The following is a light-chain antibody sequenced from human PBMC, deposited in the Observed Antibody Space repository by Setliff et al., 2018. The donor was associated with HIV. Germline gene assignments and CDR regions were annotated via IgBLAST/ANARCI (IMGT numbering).Light chain of an antibody. CDR2: DVS. J-gene: IGLJ1*01. V-gene: IGLV2-14*03. CDR1: SSDVGVYNY. CDR3: SSYTYTSSTPLYV. Sequence: QSVLTQPASVSGSPGQSITISCTRTSSDVGVYNYVSWYQQHPGKAPKLMISDVSNRPSGVSNRFSGSKSGNTASLTISGLQAEDDADYYCSSYTYTSSTPLYVFGTGTKVTVL.